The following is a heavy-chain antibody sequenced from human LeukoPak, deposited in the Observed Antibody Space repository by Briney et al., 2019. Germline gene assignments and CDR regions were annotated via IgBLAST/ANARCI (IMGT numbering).Heavy chain of an antibody. V-gene: IGHV3-53*01. J-gene: IGHJ3*02. CDR2: LYIGGNT. CDR1: GLTVSSNY. D-gene: IGHD1-26*01. CDR3: AREVGTPQVFDI. Sequence: PGGSLRLSCAASGLTVSSNYMNWVRQAPGKGLEWVSALYIGGNTYYADSVRGRFTISRDNSKNTLYLQMNSLRAEDTAIYYCAREVGTPQVFDIWGQGTMVTVSS.